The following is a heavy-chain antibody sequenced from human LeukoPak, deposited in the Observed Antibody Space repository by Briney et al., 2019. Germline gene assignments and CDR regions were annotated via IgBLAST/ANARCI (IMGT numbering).Heavy chain of an antibody. V-gene: IGHV1-24*01. CDR1: GYTLTELF. CDR2: FDPEDDET. Sequence: ASVKVSCKVSGYTLTELFMHWVRQAPGHGLEWMGGFDPEDDETIYAQKFQGRVTMTEDTSTDTAYVELSRLRSEDTAVYYCATVSLTGTDAFDIWGQGTTVTVSS. J-gene: IGHJ3*02. D-gene: IGHD3-9*01. CDR3: ATVSLTGTDAFDI.